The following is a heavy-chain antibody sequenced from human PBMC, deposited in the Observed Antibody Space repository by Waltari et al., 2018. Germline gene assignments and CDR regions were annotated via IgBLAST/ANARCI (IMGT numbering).Heavy chain of an antibody. CDR1: GGSFSGYY. Sequence: QVQLQQWGAGLLKPSETLSLTCAVYGGSFSGYYWSWIRQPPGKGLEWIGEINHSGSTNYNPSLKSRVTISVDTSKNQFSLKLSSVTAADTAVYYCARSLPGGVYYYYYGMDVWGQGTTVTVSS. CDR3: ARSLPGGVYYYYYGMDV. J-gene: IGHJ6*02. CDR2: INHSGST. D-gene: IGHD3-10*01. V-gene: IGHV4-34*01.